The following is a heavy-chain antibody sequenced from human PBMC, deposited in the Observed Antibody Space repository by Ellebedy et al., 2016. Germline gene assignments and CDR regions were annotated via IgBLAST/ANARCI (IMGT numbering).Heavy chain of an antibody. D-gene: IGHD2/OR15-2a*01. Sequence: SETLSLXXTVSGGSFRGDDYYWSWIRQSPGKGLEWIGYMYWSGSTYYNPSLERRVSMSIDTSEKQFSLNLRSVTAADTAVFYCARVYVPYPMLGRPTSYFRLDVWGKGTTVIVAS. V-gene: IGHV4-30-4*01. CDR1: GGSFRGDDYY. CDR2: MYWSGST. CDR3: ARVYVPYPMLGRPTSYFRLDV. J-gene: IGHJ6*04.